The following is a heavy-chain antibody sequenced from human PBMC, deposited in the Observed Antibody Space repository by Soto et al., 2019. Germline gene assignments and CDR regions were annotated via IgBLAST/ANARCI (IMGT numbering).Heavy chain of an antibody. Sequence: QDQLVQSGAEVKKPGASVKVSCKASVFTSSGISWVRQAPGQRLEWMGWISTHNGNTIYAQKFQGRVIMTMDTSTTTVYRELRSLSPDDTAVYLCAREGILGLFDAYDLWGQGTMVTVSS. CDR2: ISTHNGNT. J-gene: IGHJ3*01. V-gene: IGHV1-18*04. CDR3: AREGILGLFDAYDL. D-gene: IGHD3-3*01. CDR1: VFTSSG.